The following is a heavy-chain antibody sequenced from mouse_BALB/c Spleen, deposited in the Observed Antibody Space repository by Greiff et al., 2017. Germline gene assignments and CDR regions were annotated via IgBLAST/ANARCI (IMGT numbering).Heavy chain of an antibody. CDR3: ARYGNFHWYFDV. J-gene: IGHJ1*01. CDR1: GYTFSSYW. D-gene: IGHD2-1*01. CDR2: ILPGSGST. V-gene: IGHV1-9*01. Sequence: QFQLQQSGAELMKPGASVKISCKATGYTFSSYWIEWVKQRPGHGLEWIGEILPGSGSTNYNEKFKGKATFTADTSSNTAYMQLSSLTSEDSAVYYCARYGNFHWYFDVWGAGTTVTVSS.